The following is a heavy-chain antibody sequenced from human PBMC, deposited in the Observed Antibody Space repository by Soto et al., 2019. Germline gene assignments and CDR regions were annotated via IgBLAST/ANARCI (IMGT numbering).Heavy chain of an antibody. CDR2: ISYDGSDK. J-gene: IGHJ6*02. V-gene: IGHV3-30-3*01. CDR3: ARDTGPNAYNYYYFGMDV. D-gene: IGHD3-16*01. CDR1: GFTFSNYA. Sequence: ESGGGVVQPGRSLRLSCAASGFTFSNYAMHWVRQAPGKGLEWVAVISYDGSDKYNANSVKGRFTISRDNSKNTLYLQMNSLRAEDTAVYYCARDTGPNAYNYYYFGMDVWGQGTTVTVSS.